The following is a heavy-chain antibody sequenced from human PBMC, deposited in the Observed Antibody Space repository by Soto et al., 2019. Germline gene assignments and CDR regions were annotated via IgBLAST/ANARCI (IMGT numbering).Heavy chain of an antibody. CDR1: GYTLTELS. CDR2: FDPEDGET. J-gene: IGHJ4*02. V-gene: IGHV1-24*01. D-gene: IGHD3-3*01. Sequence: ASVKVSCKXSGYTLTELSMHWVRQAPGKGLEWMGGFDPEDGETIYAQKFQGRVTMTEDTSTDTAYMELSSLRSEDTAVYYCATATEYYDFWSGYGTKYYFDYWGQGTLVTVSS. CDR3: ATATEYYDFWSGYGTKYYFDY.